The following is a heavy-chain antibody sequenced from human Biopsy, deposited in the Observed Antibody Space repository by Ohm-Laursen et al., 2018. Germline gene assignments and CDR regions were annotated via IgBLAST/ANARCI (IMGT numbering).Heavy chain of an antibody. J-gene: IGHJ6*02. V-gene: IGHV1-46*01. D-gene: IGHD2-21*01. CDR1: GYNFGNYY. Sequence: GPSVTVSCKASGYNFGNYYINWVRKVPGQGLEWLGVVNPVAEATMYAQKFQDRITLTRDASTNTVYMDLTGLTSEDTAVYYCARESPLRLGVCGAIRCFKEVCGMDVWGQGTTVIVSS. CDR3: ARESPLRLGVCGAIRCFKEVCGMDV. CDR2: VNPVAEAT.